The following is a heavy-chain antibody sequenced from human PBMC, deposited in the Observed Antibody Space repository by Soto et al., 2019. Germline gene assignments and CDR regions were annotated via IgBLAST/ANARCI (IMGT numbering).Heavy chain of an antibody. V-gene: IGHV3-23*01. D-gene: IGHD6-6*01. J-gene: IGHJ6*02. Sequence: EVQLLESGGGLVQPGGSLRLSCAASGFTFSSYAMSWVRQAPGKGLEWVSAISGSGGSTYYADSVKGRFTISRDNSKNTLYLQMDSLRVGDTAVYYCARGGVYSTSSLPRFYYYAMDVWGQGTTVTVSS. CDR2: ISGSGGST. CDR3: ARGGVYSTSSLPRFYYYAMDV. CDR1: GFTFSSYA.